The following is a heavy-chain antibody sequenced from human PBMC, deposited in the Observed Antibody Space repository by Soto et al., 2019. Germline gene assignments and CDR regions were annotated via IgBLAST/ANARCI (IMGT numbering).Heavy chain of an antibody. Sequence: SETLSLTCTVSGGSISSYYWSWIRQPPGKGLERIGYIYYSGSTNYNPSLKSRVTISVDTSKNQFSLKLSSVTAADTAVYYCARGLTEYDFWSGYPHYYYYGMDVWGQGTTVTVSS. CDR2: IYYSGST. CDR3: ARGLTEYDFWSGYPHYYYYGMDV. J-gene: IGHJ6*02. CDR1: GGSISSYY. V-gene: IGHV4-59*01. D-gene: IGHD3-3*01.